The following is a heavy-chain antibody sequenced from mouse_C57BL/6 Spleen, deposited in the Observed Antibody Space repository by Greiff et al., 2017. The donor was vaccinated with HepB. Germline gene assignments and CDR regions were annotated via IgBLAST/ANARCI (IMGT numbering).Heavy chain of an antibody. J-gene: IGHJ2*01. Sequence: EVMLVESGGGLVKPGGSLKLSCAASGFTFSSYAMSWVRQTPEKRLEWVATISDGGSYTYSPDNVKGRFTISRDNAKNNLYLQMSHLKSEDTAMYYCAREGGYFDYWGQGTTLTVSS. CDR3: AREGGYFDY. CDR2: ISDGGSYT. V-gene: IGHV5-4*01. CDR1: GFTFSSYA.